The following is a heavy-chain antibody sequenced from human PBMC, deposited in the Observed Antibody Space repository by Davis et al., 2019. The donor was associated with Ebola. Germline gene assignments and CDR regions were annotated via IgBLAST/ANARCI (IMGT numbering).Heavy chain of an antibody. CDR1: GGTFSSYA. CDR3: ARDFAVLVAGTSAGGFDM. CDR2: IIPVFGIP. D-gene: IGHD6-19*01. J-gene: IGHJ3*02. V-gene: IGHV1-69*13. Sequence: SVKVSCKASGGTFSSYAISWVRQAPGQGLDWMGGIIPVFGIPKYAQKFQGRVTITADESTSTAYMELSSLGSEDTAVYYCARDFAVLVAGTSAGGFDMWGQGTMVTVSS.